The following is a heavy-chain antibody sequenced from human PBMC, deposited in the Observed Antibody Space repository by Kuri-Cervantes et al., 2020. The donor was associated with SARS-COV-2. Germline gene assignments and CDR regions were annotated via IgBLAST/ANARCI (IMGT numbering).Heavy chain of an antibody. CDR3: ARLEIPLVAAAYAY. V-gene: IGHV4-59*08. CDR2: VYYSGST. J-gene: IGHJ4*02. Sequence: ESLKISCAVYGGSFSGYYWTWIRQPPGKGLEWIGYVYYSGSTNYNPSLKSRVTISVDTSKNQSSLNVSSVTAADTAVYYCARLEIPLVAAAYAYWGQGTLVTVSS. CDR1: GGSFSGYY. D-gene: IGHD6-13*01.